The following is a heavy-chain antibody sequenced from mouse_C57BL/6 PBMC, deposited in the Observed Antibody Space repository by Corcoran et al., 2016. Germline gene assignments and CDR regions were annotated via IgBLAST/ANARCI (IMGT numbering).Heavy chain of an antibody. CDR2: INTYSGVP. V-gene: IGHV9-3*01. Sequence: QIQLVQSGPELKKPGETVKISCKASGYTFTTYGMSWVKQAPGKGLKWMGWINTYSGVPTYADDFKGRFAFSLETSASTAYLQINNLKNEDTATYFCARSYVSSYPAWFAYWGQGTLVTVSA. CDR1: GYTFTTYG. J-gene: IGHJ3*01. D-gene: IGHD1-1*01. CDR3: ARSYVSSYPAWFAY.